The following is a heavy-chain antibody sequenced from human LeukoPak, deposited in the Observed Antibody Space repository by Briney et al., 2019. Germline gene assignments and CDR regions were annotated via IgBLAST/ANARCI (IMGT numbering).Heavy chain of an antibody. CDR2: IYYSGST. CDR1: GGSVSSGSYY. CDR3: ARVGATYDAFDI. Sequence: SETLSLTCTVSGGSVSSGSYYWSWIRQPPGKGLAWIGYIYYSGSTNYNPSLKSRVTISVDTSKNQFSLKLSSVTAADTAVYYCARVGATYDAFDIWGQGTMVTVSS. V-gene: IGHV4-61*01. D-gene: IGHD1-26*01. J-gene: IGHJ3*02.